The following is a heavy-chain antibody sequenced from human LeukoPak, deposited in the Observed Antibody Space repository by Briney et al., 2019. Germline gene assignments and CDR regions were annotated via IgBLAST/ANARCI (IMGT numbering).Heavy chain of an antibody. V-gene: IGHV4-30-2*01. D-gene: IGHD6-13*01. Sequence: SETLSLTCAVSGGSISSGGYSWSWIRQPPGKGLEWIGYIYHSGSTYYNPSLKSRVTISVDRSKNQSSLKLSSVTAADTAVYYCARVGGIAAAGTKSYWYFDLWGRGTLVTVSS. CDR2: IYHSGST. CDR3: ARVGGIAAAGTKSYWYFDL. CDR1: GGSISSGGYS. J-gene: IGHJ2*01.